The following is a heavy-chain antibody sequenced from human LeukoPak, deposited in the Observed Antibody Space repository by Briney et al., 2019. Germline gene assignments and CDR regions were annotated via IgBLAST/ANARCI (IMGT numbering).Heavy chain of an antibody. J-gene: IGHJ4*02. CDR3: ATDIILGYYYDSSGHY. CDR1: GYTFTSYY. V-gene: IGHV1-46*01. Sequence: ASVKVSCKASGYTFTSYYMHWVRQAPGQGLEWMGIINPSGGSTSYAQKFQGRVTMTEDTSTDTAYMELSSLRSEDTAVYYCATDIILGYYYDSSGHYWGQGTLVTVSS. D-gene: IGHD3-22*01. CDR2: INPSGGST.